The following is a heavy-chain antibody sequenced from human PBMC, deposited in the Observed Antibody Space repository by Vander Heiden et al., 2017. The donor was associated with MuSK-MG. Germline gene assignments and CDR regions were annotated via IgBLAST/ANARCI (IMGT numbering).Heavy chain of an antibody. CDR3: ARVRANDYGGNRYFDY. Sequence: QVQLQQWGAGLLKPSETLSLTCAVYGGSFSGYYWSWIRQPPGKGLEWIGEINHSGSTNYNPSLKSRVTISVDTSKNQCSLKLSSVTAAETAVYYCARVRANDYGGNRYFDYWGQGTLVTVSS. CDR2: INHSGST. V-gene: IGHV4-34*01. CDR1: GGSFSGYY. J-gene: IGHJ4*02. D-gene: IGHD4-17*01.